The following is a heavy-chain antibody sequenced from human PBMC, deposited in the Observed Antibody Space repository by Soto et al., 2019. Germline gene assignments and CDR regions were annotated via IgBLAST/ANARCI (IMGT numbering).Heavy chain of an antibody. CDR2: IHNSGAS. D-gene: IGHD5-12*01. CDR1: GASVSGYY. Sequence: QVQLQETGPGLVKPSETLSLTCTVSGASVSGYYWSWIRQTPGKGLEWIGNIHNSGASKYNPSLKRRVTISLDTSKNEFSLKIGSVTTADTAVYYCARGPQWLRSDNWFDPWGQGNLVTVSS. CDR3: ARGPQWLRSDNWFDP. V-gene: IGHV4-59*02. J-gene: IGHJ5*02.